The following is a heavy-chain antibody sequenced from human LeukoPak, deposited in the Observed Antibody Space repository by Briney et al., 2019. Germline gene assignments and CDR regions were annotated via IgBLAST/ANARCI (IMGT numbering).Heavy chain of an antibody. D-gene: IGHD3-22*01. V-gene: IGHV1-8*01. CDR1: GYTFTSYD. CDR2: TNPNSGNT. CDR3: ARGGLTYYYDSSGYYSEDY. J-gene: IGHJ4*02. Sequence: GASVKVSCKASGYTFTSYDINWVRQATGQGLEWMGWTNPNSGNTGYAQKFQGRVTMTRNTSISTAYMELSSLRSEDTAVYYCARGGLTYYYDSSGYYSEDYWGQGTLVTVSS.